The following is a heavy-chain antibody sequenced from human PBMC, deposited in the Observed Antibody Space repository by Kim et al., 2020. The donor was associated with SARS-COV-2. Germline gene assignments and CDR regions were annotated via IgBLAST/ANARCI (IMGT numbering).Heavy chain of an antibody. V-gene: IGHV4-59*08. CDR1: GGSISSYY. CDR3: ARHRRSSGSESAFDI. D-gene: IGHD6-19*01. CDR2: IYYSGST. Sequence: SETLSLTCTVSGGSISSYYWSWIRQPPGKGLEWIGYIYYSGSTNYNPSLKSRVTISVDTSKNQFSLKLSSVTAADTAVYYCARHRRSSGSESAFDIWGQGTMVTVSS. J-gene: IGHJ3*02.